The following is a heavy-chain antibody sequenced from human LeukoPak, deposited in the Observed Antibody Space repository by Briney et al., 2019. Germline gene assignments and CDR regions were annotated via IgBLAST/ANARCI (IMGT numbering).Heavy chain of an antibody. D-gene: IGHD3-3*01. J-gene: IGHJ4*02. CDR1: GFTFSSYA. V-gene: IGHV3-30-3*01. CDR2: ISYDGSNK. CDR3: AKDSGYYDFWSGYYFDY. Sequence: GGSLRLSCAASGFTFSSYAMHWVRQAPGKGLEWVAVISYDGSNKYYADSVKGRFTISRGNSKNTLYLQMNSLRAEDTAVYYCAKDSGYYDFWSGYYFDYWGQGTLVTVSS.